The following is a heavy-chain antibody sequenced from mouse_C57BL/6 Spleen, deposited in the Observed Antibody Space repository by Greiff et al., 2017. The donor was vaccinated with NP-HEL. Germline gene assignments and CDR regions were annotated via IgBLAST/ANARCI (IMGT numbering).Heavy chain of an antibody. J-gene: IGHJ4*01. D-gene: IGHD1-1*01. CDR3: AGRGSGSGMDY. V-gene: IGHV1-64*01. Sequence: QVQLQQPGAELVKPGASVKLSCKASGYTFTSYWMHWVKQRPGQGLEWIGMIHPNSGSTNYNEKFKSKATLTVDKSSSTAYMQLSSLTSEDSAVYYCAGRGSGSGMDYWGQGTSVTVSS. CDR2: IHPNSGST. CDR1: GYTFTSYW.